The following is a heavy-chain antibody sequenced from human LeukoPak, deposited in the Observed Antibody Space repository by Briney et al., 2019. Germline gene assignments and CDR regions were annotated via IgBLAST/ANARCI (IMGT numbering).Heavy chain of an antibody. CDR2: FIPIFGTA. CDR1: VATFIIYA. CDR3: ARDPGFCSGGTCYPAYFDY. D-gene: IGHD2-15*01. J-gene: IGHJ4*02. V-gene: IGHV1-69*05. Sequence: SVRVSCTAAVATFIIYAISWVRQAPGQGLEWMGGFIPIFGTANYAQKFQGRVTITTDESTSTAYMELSSLRSEDTAVYYCARDPGFCSGGTCYPAYFDYWGQGTLVTVSS.